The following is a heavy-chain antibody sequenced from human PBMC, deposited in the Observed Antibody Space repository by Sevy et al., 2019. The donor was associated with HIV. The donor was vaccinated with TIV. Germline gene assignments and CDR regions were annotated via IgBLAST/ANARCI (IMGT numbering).Heavy chain of an antibody. V-gene: IGHV3-7*01. CDR1: GFTFSSYW. CDR2: LNQDGSGK. Sequence: GGSLRLSCAGSGFTFSSYWMSWVRQAPGKGLEWVANLNQDGSGKNYVDSVKGRFTIFRDNAKNSLYLQMNSLRAEDTAVYYCARDTFSKADYWGQGTLVTVSS. J-gene: IGHJ4*02. CDR3: ARDTFSKADY. D-gene: IGHD4-4*01.